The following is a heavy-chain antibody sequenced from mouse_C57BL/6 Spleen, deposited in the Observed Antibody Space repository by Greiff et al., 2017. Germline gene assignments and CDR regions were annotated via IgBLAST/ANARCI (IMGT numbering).Heavy chain of an antibody. V-gene: IGHV5-6*01. CDR1: GFTFSSYG. J-gene: IGHJ4*01. Sequence: EVQLVESGGDLVKPGGSLKLSCAASGFTFSSYGMSWVRQTPDKRLEWVATISSGGSYTYYPDSVKGRFTISRDNAKNTLYLQMSSLKSEDTAMYYCARKGALSTTVVDAMDYWGQGTSVTVSS. D-gene: IGHD1-1*01. CDR2: ISSGGSYT. CDR3: ARKGALSTTVVDAMDY.